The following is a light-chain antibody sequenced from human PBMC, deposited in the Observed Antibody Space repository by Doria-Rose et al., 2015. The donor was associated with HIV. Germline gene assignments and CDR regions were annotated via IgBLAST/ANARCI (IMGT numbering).Light chain of an antibody. CDR1: QSFSSTY. CDR2: DGS. Sequence: EIVMTQSPGTLSLSPGEGATLSCRASQSFSSTYLAWYQQKPGQAPSLLIYDGSTRATGITDRFSASGSGTDFTLTINRLEPEDFALYYCHQYGTSWTFGQGTKVEI. CDR3: HQYGTSWT. V-gene: IGKV3-20*01. J-gene: IGKJ1*01.